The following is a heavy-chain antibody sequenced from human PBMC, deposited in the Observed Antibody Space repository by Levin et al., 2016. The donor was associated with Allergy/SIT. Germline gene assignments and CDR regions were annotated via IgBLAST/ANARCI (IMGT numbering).Heavy chain of an antibody. Sequence: GGSLRLSCAASGFTFSSYAMSWVRQAPGKGLEWVSAISGSGGSTYYADSVKGRFTISRDNSKNTLYLQMNSLRAEDTAVYYCAKADSEGNSLDTAMVTGDYYYYYGMDVWGQGTTVTVSS. CDR1: GFTFSSYA. V-gene: IGHV3-23*01. CDR2: ISGSGGST. CDR3: AKADSEGNSLDTAMVTGDYYYYYGMDV. J-gene: IGHJ6*02. D-gene: IGHD5-18*01.